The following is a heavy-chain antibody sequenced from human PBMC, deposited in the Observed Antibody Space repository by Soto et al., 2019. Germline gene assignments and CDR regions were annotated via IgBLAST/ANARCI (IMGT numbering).Heavy chain of an antibody. V-gene: IGHV3-23*01. CDR2: ISGSGGST. Sequence: GGSLRLSCAVSGFTFSSYAMSWVRQAPGKGLEWVSGISGSGGSTYSADSVKGRLTISRDNSKNTLYLQMNSLRVEDTAVYYCAKDRKSGSGWYWDYWGQGTLVTVSS. D-gene: IGHD6-19*01. J-gene: IGHJ4*02. CDR3: AKDRKSGSGWYWDY. CDR1: GFTFSSYA.